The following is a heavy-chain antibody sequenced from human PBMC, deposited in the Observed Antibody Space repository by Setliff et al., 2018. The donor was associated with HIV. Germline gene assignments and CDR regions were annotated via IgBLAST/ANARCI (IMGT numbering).Heavy chain of an antibody. CDR3: ARAPGKGSGPRGFDY. CDR1: GGSFSGYY. V-gene: IGHV4-34*01. CDR2: INHSGST. D-gene: IGHD6-19*01. Sequence: SETLSLTCAVYGGSFSGYYWSWIRQPPGKGLEWIGEINHSGSTNYNTSLKSRVTISVDTSKNQFSLKLSSVTAADTAVYYCARAPGKGSGPRGFDYWGQGTLVTVSS. J-gene: IGHJ4*02.